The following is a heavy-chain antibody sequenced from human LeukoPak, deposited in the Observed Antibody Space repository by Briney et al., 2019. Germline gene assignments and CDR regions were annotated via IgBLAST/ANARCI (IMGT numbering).Heavy chain of an antibody. CDR2: INHSGSA. V-gene: IGHV4-34*01. CDR1: GMSLSDYY. CDR3: AREALIEGFYYYMDV. J-gene: IGHJ6*03. Sequence: SETLSLTCGVSGMSLSDYYWTWIRQSPGKGLEWIGEINHSGSANYNPSLASRVTISVDTSKDQFSLNLASVTAADTAVYYCAREALIEGFYYYMDVWGKGTTVTVSS. D-gene: IGHD3-22*01.